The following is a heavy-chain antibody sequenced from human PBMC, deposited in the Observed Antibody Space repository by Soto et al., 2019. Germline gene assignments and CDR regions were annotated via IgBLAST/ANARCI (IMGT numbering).Heavy chain of an antibody. Sequence: EVQLVESGGGLVKPGGSLRLSCAASGFTFSSYSMNWVRQAPGKGLEWVSSISSSSYIYYADSVKGRFTISRDNAKNSLYLQMNSLRAEDTAVYYCARGKMITFGGVIASDYWGQGTLVTVSS. V-gene: IGHV3-21*01. CDR3: ARGKMITFGGVIASDY. J-gene: IGHJ4*02. CDR2: ISSSSYI. CDR1: GFTFSSYS. D-gene: IGHD3-16*02.